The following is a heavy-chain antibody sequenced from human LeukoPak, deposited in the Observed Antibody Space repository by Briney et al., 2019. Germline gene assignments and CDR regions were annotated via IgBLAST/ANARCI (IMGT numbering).Heavy chain of an antibody. CDR3: NNREF. J-gene: IGHJ4*02. CDR1: GFTFRNYV. D-gene: IGHD3-10*01. V-gene: IGHV3-15*07. CDR2: IKSKTDGGTI. Sequence: GGSLRLSCAASGFTFRNYVIHWIRQAPGKGLEWVGRIKSKTDGGTIDYAAPVKGRFTISRDDSKNTLYLQMNSLKTEDTAVYYCNNREFWGQGTLVTVSS.